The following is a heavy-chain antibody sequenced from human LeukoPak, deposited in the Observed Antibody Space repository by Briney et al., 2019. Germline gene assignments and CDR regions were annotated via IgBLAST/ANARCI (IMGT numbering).Heavy chain of an antibody. V-gene: IGHV4-59*01. CDR1: GFTFSSYA. CDR3: ARDSAGNYFDY. Sequence: GSLRLSCAASGFTFSSYAMSWVRQAPGKGLEWIGYIYYSGSTNCNPSLKSRVTISVDTSKDQFSLELSSVTAADTAVYYCARDSAGNYFDYWGQGTLVTVSS. J-gene: IGHJ4*02. CDR2: IYYSGST. D-gene: IGHD3-10*01.